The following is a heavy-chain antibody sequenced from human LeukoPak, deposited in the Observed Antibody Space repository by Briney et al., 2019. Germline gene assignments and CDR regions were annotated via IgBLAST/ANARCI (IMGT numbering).Heavy chain of an antibody. CDR2: INWNGGST. Sequence: GSLRLSCAASGFTFDDYGMSWVRQAPGKGLEWVSGINWNGGSTGYADSVKGRFTISRDNAKNSLYLQMNSLRAEDTAVYYCARSSRELGGYAPWELMPPFDYWGQGTLVTVSS. V-gene: IGHV3-20*04. D-gene: IGHD1-7*01. J-gene: IGHJ4*02. CDR3: ARSSRELGGYAPWELMPPFDY. CDR1: GFTFDDYG.